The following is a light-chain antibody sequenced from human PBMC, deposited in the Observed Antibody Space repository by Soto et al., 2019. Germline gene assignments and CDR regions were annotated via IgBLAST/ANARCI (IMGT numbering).Light chain of an antibody. CDR3: QQFDDSVT. Sequence: EIVLTQSPGTLSLSPGESATLSCRASQSVSSSYLAWYQQKPGQAPRLLIYGASSRATGIPDRFSGSGSGTDFTLTISRLEPEDFAVYYCQQFDDSVTFGQGTRLEIK. J-gene: IGKJ5*01. V-gene: IGKV3-20*01. CDR2: GAS. CDR1: QSVSSSY.